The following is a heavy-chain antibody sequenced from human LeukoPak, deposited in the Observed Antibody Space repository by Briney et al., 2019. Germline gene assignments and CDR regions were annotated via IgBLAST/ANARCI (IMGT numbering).Heavy chain of an antibody. V-gene: IGHV4-31*03. CDR1: GGSISSGGYY. J-gene: IGHJ4*02. CDR2: IYYSGST. D-gene: IGHD6-19*01. Sequence: PSETLSLTCTVPGGSISSGGYYWSWIRQHPGKGLEWIGYIYYSGSTYYNPSLKSRVTISVDTSKNQFSLKLSSVTAADTAVYYCARHSSGWSHFDYWGQGTLVTVSS. CDR3: ARHSSGWSHFDY.